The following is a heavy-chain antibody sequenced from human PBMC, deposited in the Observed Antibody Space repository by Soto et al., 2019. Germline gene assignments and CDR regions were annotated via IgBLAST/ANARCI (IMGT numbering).Heavy chain of an antibody. D-gene: IGHD2-2*01. CDR3: ARSYQQHTDYYHYYRDV. J-gene: IGHJ6*03. V-gene: IGHV1-8*01. CDR1: GYTFTSYD. CDR2: MNPNSGNT. Sequence: QVQLVQSGAEVKKPGASVKVSCKASGYTFTSYDINWVRQATGQGLEWMGWMNPNSGNTGYAQKFQGRVTMTRNTSISTAYMDLSSLRSEDTAVYYCARSYQQHTDYYHYYRDVWGKGTTVTVSS.